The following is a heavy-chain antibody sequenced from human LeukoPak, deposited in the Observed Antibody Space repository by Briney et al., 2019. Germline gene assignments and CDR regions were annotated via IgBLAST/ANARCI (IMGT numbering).Heavy chain of an antibody. CDR3: ASRAGARDCSGGSCYSGASAFDI. CDR2: MNPNSGNT. D-gene: IGHD2-15*01. V-gene: IGHV1-8*03. CDR1: GYTLTSYY. J-gene: IGHJ3*02. Sequence: ASVKVSCKASGYTLTSYYINWVRQATGQGLEWMGWMNPNSGNTGYSQKFLGRVTITRNTSISTAYMELSSLRSEDTAVYYCASRAGARDCSGGSCYSGASAFDIWGQGTMVTVSS.